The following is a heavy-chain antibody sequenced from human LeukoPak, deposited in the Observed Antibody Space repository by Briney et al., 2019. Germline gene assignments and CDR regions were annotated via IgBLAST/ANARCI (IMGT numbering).Heavy chain of an antibody. CDR1: GGTFSTFG. D-gene: IGHD5-18*01. CDR3: ARETGYAYGRAPLDY. CDR2: IIPMSGTV. V-gene: IGHV1-69*06. Sequence: SVKVSCKASGGTFSTFGISWVRQAPGQGLEWMGGIIPMSGTVNNAQKFQGRVTITADKSTGTAYMELSSLRSDDTAVYYCARETGYAYGRAPLDYWGQGTLVTVSS. J-gene: IGHJ4*02.